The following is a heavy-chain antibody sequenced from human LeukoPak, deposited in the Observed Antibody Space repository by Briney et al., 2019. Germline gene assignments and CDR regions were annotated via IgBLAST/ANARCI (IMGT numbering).Heavy chain of an antibody. D-gene: IGHD3-3*01. CDR2: IYHSGST. J-gene: IGHJ4*02. CDR3: ARLTIFGVVRGWVDY. Sequence: SETLSLTCTVSGGSISSGGYYWSWIRQPPGKGLEWIGYIYHSGSTYYNPSLKSRVTISVDRSKNQFSLKLSSVTAADTAVYYCARLTIFGVVRGWVDYWGQGTLVTVSS. CDR1: GGSISSGGYY. V-gene: IGHV4-30-2*01.